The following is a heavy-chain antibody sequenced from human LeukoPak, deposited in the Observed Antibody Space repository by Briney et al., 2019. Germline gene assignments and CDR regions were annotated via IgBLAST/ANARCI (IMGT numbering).Heavy chain of an antibody. CDR1: GGSISSSSYY. CDR2: IYYSGST. J-gene: IGHJ3*02. D-gene: IGHD1-1*01. V-gene: IGHV4-39*01. Sequence: SETLSLTCTVSGGSISSSSYYWGWIRQPPGKGLEWIGSIYYSGSTYYNPSLKSRVTISVDTSKNQFSLKLSSVTAADTAVYYCARGTTGTRGAFDIWGQGTMVTVFS. CDR3: ARGTTGTRGAFDI.